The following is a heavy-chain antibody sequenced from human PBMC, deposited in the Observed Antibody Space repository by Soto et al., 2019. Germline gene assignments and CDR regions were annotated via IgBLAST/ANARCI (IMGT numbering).Heavy chain of an antibody. V-gene: IGHV3-23*01. Sequence: EAQLLESGGGFIQPGESLRLSCAASGFTFTNYGMSWVRQAPGKGLKWVPTINENGGRTYYADSVKGRLTISRDNSKNTLYLQMNSLRAEDTAVYYCATRGGDYWGQGTLVTVTS. CDR1: GFTFTNYG. CDR3: ATRGGDY. CDR2: INENGGRT. J-gene: IGHJ4*02. D-gene: IGHD6-25*01.